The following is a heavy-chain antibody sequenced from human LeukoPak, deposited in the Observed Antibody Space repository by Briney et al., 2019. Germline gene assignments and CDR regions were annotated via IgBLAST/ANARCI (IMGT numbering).Heavy chain of an antibody. CDR3: ARGLGRHYYDSSGYYHDAFDI. V-gene: IGHV3-21*01. Sequence: GGSLRLSCAASGFTFSSYSMNWVRQAPGKGLEWVSSISTSSSYIYYEDSVKGRFTISRDNAKNSLYLQMNSLRAEDTAVYYCARGLGRHYYDSSGYYHDAFDIWGQGTMVTVSS. J-gene: IGHJ3*02. CDR1: GFTFSSYS. CDR2: ISTSSSYI. D-gene: IGHD3-22*01.